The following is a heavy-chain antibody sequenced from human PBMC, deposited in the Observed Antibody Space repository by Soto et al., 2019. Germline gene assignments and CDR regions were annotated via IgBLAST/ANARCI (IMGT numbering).Heavy chain of an antibody. CDR3: ARPYGGKIGDAPDL. D-gene: IGHD4-17*01. Sequence: EVQLLESGGGLVQPGGSLSLSCVASGFAFSSYAMSWVRQVPGKGLEWVSTISDAAGSAYYVDSVKGRFTISRDNSKKTLYLHMNSLRAEDSAVYYCARPYGGKIGDAPDLWGPGTRVTVSS. CDR1: GFAFSSYA. J-gene: IGHJ3*01. V-gene: IGHV3-23*01. CDR2: ISDAAGSA.